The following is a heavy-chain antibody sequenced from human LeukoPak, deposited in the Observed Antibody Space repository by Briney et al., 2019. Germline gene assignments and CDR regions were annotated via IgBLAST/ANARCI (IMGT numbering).Heavy chain of an antibody. CDR2: INPNSGGT. CDR1: GYTFTGYY. D-gene: IGHD6-13*01. V-gene: IGHV1-2*02. J-gene: IGHJ5*02. CDR3: ATVTSSSWGNWFDP. Sequence: ASVKASCKASGYTFTGYYMHWVRQAPGQGLEWMGWINPNSGGTNYAQKFQGRVTMTRDTSISTAYMELSRLRSDDTAVYYCATVTSSSWGNWFDPWGQGTLVTVSS.